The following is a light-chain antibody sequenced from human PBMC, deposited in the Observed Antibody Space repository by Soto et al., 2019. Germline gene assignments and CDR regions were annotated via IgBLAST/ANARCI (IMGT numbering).Light chain of an antibody. CDR1: HDIKKY. J-gene: IGKJ4*01. CDR3: QQFDDLPLT. Sequence: DIQMTQSPSSLSASVGDRVTITCQASHDIKKYLNWYQQKAHKVPKLLIHDASTLASGVPSRFTGGGSGTDFTLTINKLQPEDVATYDCQQFDDLPLTFGGGTKVDIK. CDR2: DAS. V-gene: IGKV1-33*01.